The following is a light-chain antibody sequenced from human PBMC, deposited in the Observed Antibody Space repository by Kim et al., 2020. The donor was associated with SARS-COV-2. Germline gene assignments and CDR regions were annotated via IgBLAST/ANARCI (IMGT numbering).Light chain of an antibody. CDR3: QQFNNWSLYS. CDR2: GAS. Sequence: EVVMTQSPATLSVSPGERATLSCRASQSVSSNLAWFQQKPGQAPRLLIYGASTRAAGVPVRFSGSGSGTEFTLTISSLQSEDFAVYYCQQFNNWSLYSFGQGTKLGI. CDR1: QSVSSN. V-gene: IGKV3-15*01. J-gene: IGKJ2*03.